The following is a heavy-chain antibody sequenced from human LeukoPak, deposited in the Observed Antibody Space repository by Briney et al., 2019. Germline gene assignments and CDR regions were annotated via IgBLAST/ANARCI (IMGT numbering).Heavy chain of an antibody. CDR3: AVMRDCSSTSCYGYFDY. D-gene: IGHD2-2*01. CDR2: IYPGDSDT. V-gene: IGHV5-51*01. J-gene: IGHJ4*02. Sequence: HGESLKISCKGSGYSFTSYWIGWVRQMPGKGLEWMGIIYPGDSDTRYRPSFQGQVTISADKSISTSYLQWSSLKASDTAMYYCAVMRDCSSTSCYGYFDYWGQGTLVTVSS. CDR1: GYSFTSYW.